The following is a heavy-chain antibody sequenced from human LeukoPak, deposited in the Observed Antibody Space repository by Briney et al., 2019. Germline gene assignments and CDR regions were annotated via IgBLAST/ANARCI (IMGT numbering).Heavy chain of an antibody. CDR3: AREESIGSYQFLHDY. Sequence: ASVKVSCKASGYTFTSYGISWVRQAPGQGLEWMGWISAYNGNTNYAQKLQGRVTMTTDTSTSAAYMELRSLTSDDTAVYYCAREESIGSYQFLHDYWGQGTLVTVSS. CDR1: GYTFTSYG. V-gene: IGHV1-18*01. D-gene: IGHD1-26*01. CDR2: ISAYNGNT. J-gene: IGHJ4*02.